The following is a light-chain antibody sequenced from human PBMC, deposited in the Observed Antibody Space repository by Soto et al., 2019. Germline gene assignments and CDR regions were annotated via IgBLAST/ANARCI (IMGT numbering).Light chain of an antibody. Sequence: EIVLTQFPAALSVSPGERATLSCRASQSVSRYLAWYQQKPGQAPRLLIYDASNRATGIPARFSGGGSGTDFTLTISRLEPEDFAMYYCQNYRDSSWTFGQGTKV. CDR3: QNYRDSSWT. CDR1: QSVSRY. V-gene: IGKV3-11*01. CDR2: DAS. J-gene: IGKJ1*01.